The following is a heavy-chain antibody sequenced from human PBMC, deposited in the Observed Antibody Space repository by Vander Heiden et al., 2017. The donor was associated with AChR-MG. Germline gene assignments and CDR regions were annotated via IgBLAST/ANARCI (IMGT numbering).Heavy chain of an antibody. D-gene: IGHD1-1*01. CDR1: GFTFSNFG. CDR3: ARDRSTLQYFDY. J-gene: IGHJ4*02. CDR2: IKYDGSIE. V-gene: IGHV3-33*01. Sequence: QVQLVESGGGVVQPGRSLRVSCVASGFTFSNFGMHWVRQAPGKGLEWVAFIKYDGSIENYIDSVKGRFTMSRDNSKNTLYLQMNSLRAEDTAVYYCARDRSTLQYFDYWGQGTLVTVSS.